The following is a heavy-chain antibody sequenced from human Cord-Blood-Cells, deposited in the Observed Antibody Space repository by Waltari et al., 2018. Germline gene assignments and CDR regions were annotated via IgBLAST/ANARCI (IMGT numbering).Heavy chain of an antibody. CDR3: ARGGGHSGYDYDY. Sequence: QVQLQESGPGLVKPSETLSLTCTVSGYSISSGYYWGWIRQPPGKGLELIGRIYHSGSTYYNPSLKSRVTISVDTSKNQFSLKLSSVTAADTAVYYCARGGGHSGYDYDYWGQGTLVTVSS. CDR1: GYSISSGYY. D-gene: IGHD5-12*01. V-gene: IGHV4-38-2*02. J-gene: IGHJ4*02. CDR2: IYHSGST.